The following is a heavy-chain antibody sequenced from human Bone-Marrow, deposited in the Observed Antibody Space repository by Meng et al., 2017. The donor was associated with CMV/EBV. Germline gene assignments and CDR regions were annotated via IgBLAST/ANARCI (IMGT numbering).Heavy chain of an antibody. V-gene: IGHV3-48*03. D-gene: IGHD1-26*01. Sequence: GESLKISCAASGFTFSGFEMNWVRQAPGKGLEWVSYINTGTTKYYADSVKGRFTISRDNAKNSLYLRMTSLRAEDTALYYCARDYPGSEGDAFDFWGQGIMVTVSS. CDR2: INTGTTK. CDR3: ARDYPGSEGDAFDF. CDR1: GFTFSGFE. J-gene: IGHJ3*01.